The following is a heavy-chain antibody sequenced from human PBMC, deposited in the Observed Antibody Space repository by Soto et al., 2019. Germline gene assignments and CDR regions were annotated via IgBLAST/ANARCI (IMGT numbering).Heavy chain of an antibody. Sequence: SETLSLTCTVSGGSISSGDYYWSWIRQPPGKGLEWIGYIYYSGSTYYNPSLKSRVTISVDTSKNQFSLKLSSVTAADTAVYYCARGPASRTYYDFWSGYLPGRSYYGMDVWGQGTTVTVSS. CDR2: IYYSGST. CDR1: GGSISSGDYY. J-gene: IGHJ6*02. V-gene: IGHV4-30-4*01. D-gene: IGHD3-3*01. CDR3: ARGPASRTYYDFWSGYLPGRSYYGMDV.